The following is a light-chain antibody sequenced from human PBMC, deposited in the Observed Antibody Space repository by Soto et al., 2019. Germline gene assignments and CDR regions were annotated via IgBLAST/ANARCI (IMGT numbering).Light chain of an antibody. CDR1: SSNFGAGND. Sequence: QPVLTQPPSVSGAPGQRVTISCTGSSSNFGAGNDVQWYQHLPETAPKLLIFGNNNRPSGVPDRFSGSKSGTSASLAISGLQAEDEADYYCQSYDSSLRGYVFGTGTKVTVL. CDR2: GNN. CDR3: QSYDSSLRGYV. J-gene: IGLJ1*01. V-gene: IGLV1-40*01.